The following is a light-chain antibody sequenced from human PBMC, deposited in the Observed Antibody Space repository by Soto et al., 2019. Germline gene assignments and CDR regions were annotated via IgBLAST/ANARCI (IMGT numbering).Light chain of an antibody. CDR3: MQGTHWPIT. J-gene: IGKJ5*01. CDR2: KVS. V-gene: IGKV2-30*02. CDR1: QILVHSDGIAY. Sequence: DVVMTQSNLSLPVTLGQPASISCRSNQILVHSDGIAYFSWFQQRPGRSPRRLIYKVSNRDSGVPARFSGSGSGTDFALKISRVEAEDVGVYYCMQGTHWPITFGQGTRLE.